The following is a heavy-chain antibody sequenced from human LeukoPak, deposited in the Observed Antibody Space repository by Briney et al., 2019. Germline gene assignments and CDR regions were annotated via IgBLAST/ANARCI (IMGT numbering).Heavy chain of an antibody. CDR3: CRGSGSYLNYYMDV. CDR1: GFTFRAYA. J-gene: IGHJ6*03. Sequence: PGQSLRLSCTASGFTFRAYAMKWLRQAPGKGLQWLGFIRNKVHGKTKEYAASAKGRFTISRDDSKSITYLQMNSLKTEDTALYYCCRGSGSYLNYYMDVWGKGNTVTVSS. D-gene: IGHD3-10*01. CDR2: IRNKVHGKTK. V-gene: IGHV3-49*03.